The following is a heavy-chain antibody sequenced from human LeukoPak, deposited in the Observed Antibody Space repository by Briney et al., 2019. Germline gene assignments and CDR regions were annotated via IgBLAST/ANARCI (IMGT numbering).Heavy chain of an antibody. CDR1: GGSVSSSPYS. D-gene: IGHD5-18*01. Sequence: EASETLSLTCTVSGGSVSSSPYSWGWIRQPPGKGLEWIGTISYSGSTYYNPSLKSRVTLSVDTSKNQFSLRLSSVTAADTAVYYCARVSFGGYSYGYVDFWGQGTLVTVSS. V-gene: IGHV4-39*01. CDR2: ISYSGST. CDR3: ARVSFGGYSYGYVDF. J-gene: IGHJ4*02.